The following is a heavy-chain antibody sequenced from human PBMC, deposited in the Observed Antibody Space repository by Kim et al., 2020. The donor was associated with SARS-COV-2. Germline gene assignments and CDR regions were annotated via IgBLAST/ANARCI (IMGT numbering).Heavy chain of an antibody. CDR1: GGGSFRDYY. J-gene: IGHJ4*02. V-gene: IGHV4-34*01. CDR2: VTHSGTS. CDR3: AGQRGLSATDS. Sequence: SETLSLTCAVYGGGSFRDYYWTWVRQSPGKGLEWIGEVTHSGTSNYNNPSLKSRVIVSLDTSKNQFHLKLTSVTAADTAMYYCAGQRGLSATDSWGQGTLVIVSS. D-gene: IGHD6-25*01.